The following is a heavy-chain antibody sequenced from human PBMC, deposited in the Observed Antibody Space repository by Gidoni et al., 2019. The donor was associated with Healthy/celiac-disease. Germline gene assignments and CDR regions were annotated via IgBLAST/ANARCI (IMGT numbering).Heavy chain of an antibody. V-gene: IGHV4-4*02. Sequence: QVQLQESGPGLVKSLGTLSLTCAVSGGPISSSNWWSWVRQPPGKGLEWIGEIHQSGSTNYNPSLKSRVTISVDKSKNQFSLKLSSVTAADTAVYYCARDPVAGEGHLLDYWGQGILVTVSS. D-gene: IGHD6-13*01. CDR3: ARDPVAGEGHLLDY. CDR1: GGPISSSNW. CDR2: IHQSGST. J-gene: IGHJ4*02.